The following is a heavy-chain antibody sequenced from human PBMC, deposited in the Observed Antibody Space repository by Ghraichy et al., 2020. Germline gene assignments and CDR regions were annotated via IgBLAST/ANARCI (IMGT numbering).Heavy chain of an antibody. Sequence: SETLSLTCTVSGGSISSYYWSWIRQPAGKGLEWIGRIYTSGSTNYNPSLKSRVTMSVDTSKNQFSLKLSSVTAADTAVYYCARGLDFWSVHGNEIFDYWGQGTLVTVSS. V-gene: IGHV4-4*07. J-gene: IGHJ4*02. CDR2: IYTSGST. CDR3: ARGLDFWSVHGNEIFDY. CDR1: GGSISSYY. D-gene: IGHD3-3*01.